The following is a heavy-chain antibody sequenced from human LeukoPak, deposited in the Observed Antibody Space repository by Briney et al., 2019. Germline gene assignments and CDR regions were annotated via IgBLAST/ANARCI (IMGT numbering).Heavy chain of an antibody. Sequence: PSETLSLTCAVYGGSFSGYYWSRLRQPPGKGLEWIGEINHSGSTNYNPSLKSRVTISVDTSKNQFSLKLSSVTAADTAVYYCARGPIAAAGIVRGFDYWGQGTLVTVSS. J-gene: IGHJ4*02. D-gene: IGHD6-13*01. V-gene: IGHV4-34*01. CDR2: INHSGST. CDR3: ARGPIAAAGIVRGFDY. CDR1: GGSFSGYY.